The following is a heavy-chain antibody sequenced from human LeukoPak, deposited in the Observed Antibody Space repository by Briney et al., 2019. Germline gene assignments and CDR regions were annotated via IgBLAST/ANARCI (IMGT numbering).Heavy chain of an antibody. CDR2: IIPIFGTA. CDR1: GGTFRSYA. Sequence: ASVKVSCKASGGTFRSYAISWVRQAPGQGLEWMGGIIPIFGTANYAQKFQGRVTITADESTSTAYMELSSLRSEDTAVYYCARLVVVVADTDYWGQGTLVTVSS. CDR3: ARLVVVVADTDY. D-gene: IGHD2-15*01. J-gene: IGHJ4*02. V-gene: IGHV1-69*13.